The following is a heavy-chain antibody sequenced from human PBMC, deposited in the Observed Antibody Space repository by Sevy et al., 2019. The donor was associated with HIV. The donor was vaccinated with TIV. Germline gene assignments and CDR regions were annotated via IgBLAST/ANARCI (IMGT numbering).Heavy chain of an antibody. CDR1: GFNFSSYG. Sequence: GGSLRLSCAASGFNFSSYGMHWVRQPPGKGLEWVAVISYAGSSKYYADSMKGRFTISRDNSKNTLYLQINSMRAEDRAVYYCATESGSYYDFWRGHDAFDIWGQGTMVTVSS. CDR2: ISYAGSSK. V-gene: IGHV3-30*03. J-gene: IGHJ3*02. CDR3: ATESGSYYDFWRGHDAFDI. D-gene: IGHD3-3*01.